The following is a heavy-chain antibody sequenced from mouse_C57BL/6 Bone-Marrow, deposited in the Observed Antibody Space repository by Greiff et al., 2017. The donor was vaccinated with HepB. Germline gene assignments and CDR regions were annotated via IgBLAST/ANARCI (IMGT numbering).Heavy chain of an antibody. Sequence: VQLQQSGPELVKPGASVKISCKASGYSFTGYYMNWVKQSPEKSLEWIGEINPSTGGTTYNQKFKAKATLTVDKSSSTAYMQLKSLTSEDSAVYYCARCGIYYDYVYWYFDVWGTGTTVTVSS. CDR2: INPSTGGT. D-gene: IGHD2-4*01. V-gene: IGHV1-42*01. J-gene: IGHJ1*03. CDR3: ARCGIYYDYVYWYFDV. CDR1: GYSFTGYY.